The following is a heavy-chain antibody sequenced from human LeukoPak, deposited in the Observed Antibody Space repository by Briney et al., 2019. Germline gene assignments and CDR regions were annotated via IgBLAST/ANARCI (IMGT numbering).Heavy chain of an antibody. CDR2: ISSSGSTI. D-gene: IGHD3-10*01. CDR3: AKDPYGSGRPWYFDY. CDR1: GFTFSSYE. J-gene: IGHJ4*02. Sequence: GGSLRLSCAASGFTFSSYEMNWVRQAPGKGLEWVSYISSSGSTIYYADSVKGRFTISRDNSKNTLYLQMNSLKSEDTAVYYCAKDPYGSGRPWYFDYWGQGTLVTVSS. V-gene: IGHV3-48*03.